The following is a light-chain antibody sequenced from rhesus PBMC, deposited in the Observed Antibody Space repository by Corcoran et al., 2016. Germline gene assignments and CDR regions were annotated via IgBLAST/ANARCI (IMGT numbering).Light chain of an antibody. Sequence: DIQMTQSPSSLSASVGDTVTITCRAGQSFSSWLDWYHQKQGKAPKLLLYKASGLQSGVPSRFRGSGTGTDFTLTISSLQPEEFATDYCLQYSSSPYSFGQGTKVEIK. V-gene: IGKV1-22*01. CDR2: KAS. J-gene: IGKJ2*01. CDR3: LQYSSSPYS. CDR1: QSFSSW.